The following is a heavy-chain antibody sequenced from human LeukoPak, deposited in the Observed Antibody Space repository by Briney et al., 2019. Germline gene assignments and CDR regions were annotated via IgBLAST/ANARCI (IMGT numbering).Heavy chain of an antibody. Sequence: GASVRVSCKASGYTFTRYGISWVREAPGQGLEGMGWISAYNGNTNYSQKLQGRITITTDTSTSTAYMELRSLRSDDTAVYYCAREGMGYYNSSGYYHHYYMDVWGKGTTVTVSS. CDR3: AREGMGYYNSSGYYHHYYMDV. D-gene: IGHD3-22*01. CDR2: ISAYNGNT. CDR1: GYTFTRYG. V-gene: IGHV1-18*01. J-gene: IGHJ6*03.